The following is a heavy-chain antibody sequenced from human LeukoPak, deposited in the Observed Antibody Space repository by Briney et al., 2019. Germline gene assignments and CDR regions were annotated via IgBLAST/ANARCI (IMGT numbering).Heavy chain of an antibody. CDR1: GGSISSNNYY. CDR3: ARLSYGDYPNWFDP. CDR2: IYYSGTT. D-gene: IGHD4-17*01. Sequence: SETLSLTCTVSGGSISSNNYYWSWIRQHPGKGLEWIGYIYYSGTTSYNPSLKSRVTISVDTSKKKFSLKVSSVTVADTAVYYCARLSYGDYPNWFDPWGQGTLVTVSS. J-gene: IGHJ5*02. V-gene: IGHV4-31*03.